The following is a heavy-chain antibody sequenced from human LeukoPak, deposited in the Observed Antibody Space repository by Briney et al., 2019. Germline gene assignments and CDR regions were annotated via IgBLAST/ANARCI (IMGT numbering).Heavy chain of an antibody. V-gene: IGHV1-69*04. Sequence: GASVKVSCKASGGTFNNKAINWVRQAPGQGLEWMGRIIPILDLTNYAEKFQDRVTITADKSTNTAYMELSSLRSEDTAVYYCAGDRTGQYFDFWGQGTLLTVSS. CDR3: AGDRTGQYFDF. CDR2: IIPILDLT. CDR1: GGTFNNKA. D-gene: IGHD3/OR15-3a*01. J-gene: IGHJ4*02.